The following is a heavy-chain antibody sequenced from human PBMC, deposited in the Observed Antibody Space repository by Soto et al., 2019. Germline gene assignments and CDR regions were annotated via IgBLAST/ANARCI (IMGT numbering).Heavy chain of an antibody. CDR3: ARDLGIGTMIVVPIAGMDV. V-gene: IGHV1-69*12. D-gene: IGHD3-22*01. J-gene: IGHJ6*02. CDR1: GGTFSSYA. Sequence: QVQLVQSGAEVKKPGSSVKVSCKASGGTFSSYAISWVRQAPGQGLEWMGGIIPIFGTANYAQKFQGRVTITADESTSTAYMELGSLRFEDRAVYYCARDLGIGTMIVVPIAGMDVWGQGTTVTVSS. CDR2: IIPIFGTA.